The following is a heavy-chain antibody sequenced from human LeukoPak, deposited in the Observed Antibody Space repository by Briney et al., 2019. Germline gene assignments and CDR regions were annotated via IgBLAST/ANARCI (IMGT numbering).Heavy chain of an antibody. V-gene: IGHV1-2*02. CDR1: GYTFTGYY. CDR3: ARDSFYGSGSYYNAPFDY. Sequence: GASVKVSCKASGYTFTGYYMHWVRQAPGQGLEWMGWINPNSGGTNYAQKFQGRVTMTRDTSISTAYMELSRLRSDDTAVYYCARDSFYGSGSYYNAPFDYWGQGTLVTVSS. CDR2: INPNSGGT. D-gene: IGHD3-10*01. J-gene: IGHJ4*02.